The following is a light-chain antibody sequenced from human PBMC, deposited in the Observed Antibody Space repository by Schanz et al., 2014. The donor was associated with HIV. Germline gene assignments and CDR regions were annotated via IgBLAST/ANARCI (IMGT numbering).Light chain of an antibody. CDR1: QYISSG. Sequence: DIQMTQSPSTLSASVGDRVSITCRSSQYISSGLAWYQQKPGKAPNLLIYQASTLQTGVSSRFSGSGSGTEFTLTISGLLPDDFATYFCQQFHTYPYTFGQGTKLEIK. CDR2: QAS. CDR3: QQFHTYPYT. V-gene: IGKV1-5*03. J-gene: IGKJ2*01.